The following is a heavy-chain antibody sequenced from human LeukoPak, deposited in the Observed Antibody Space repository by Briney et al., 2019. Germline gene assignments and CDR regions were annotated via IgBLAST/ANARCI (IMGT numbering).Heavy chain of an antibody. CDR3: ARGQVYGSDDAFDI. J-gene: IGHJ3*02. Sequence: GGSLRLSCAASGLTFSSYGMHWVRQAPGKGLEWVAFIRYDGSNKYYADSVKGRFTISRDNAKNSLYLQMNSLRAEDTAVYYCARGQVYGSDDAFDIWGQGTMVTVSS. CDR2: IRYDGSNK. D-gene: IGHD2/OR15-2a*01. CDR1: GLTFSSYG. V-gene: IGHV3-30*02.